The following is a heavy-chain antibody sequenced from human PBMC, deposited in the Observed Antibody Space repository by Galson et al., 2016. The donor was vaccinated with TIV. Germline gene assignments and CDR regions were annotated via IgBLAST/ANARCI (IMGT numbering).Heavy chain of an antibody. V-gene: IGHV4-61*02. Sequence: TLSLTCTVSGGSISSGTYFWSWIRQPAGKGLEWIGRIYISGATNYNPSLKSRVTISVDTSKDQFSLKLNSLTAADTAVYYCARAHSYSWDNGDDAFDIWGQGTTVTVSS. D-gene: IGHD1/OR15-1a*01. J-gene: IGHJ3*02. CDR3: ARAHSYSWDNGDDAFDI. CDR2: IYISGAT. CDR1: GGSISSGTYF.